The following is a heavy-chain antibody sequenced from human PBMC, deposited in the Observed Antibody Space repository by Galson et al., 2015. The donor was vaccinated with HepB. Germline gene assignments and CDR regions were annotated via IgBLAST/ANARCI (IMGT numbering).Heavy chain of an antibody. CDR2: IKGDGNKK. CDR3: ARDLNYMES. CDR1: EFIFSNYW. V-gene: IGHV3-7*03. Sequence: SMRLSCEVCEFIFSNYWMSWVGQARGKGLEWVANIKGDGNKKSYADSVKGRFVISRDNAKNSVYLQMNGLRAEDTAVYFCARDLNYMESWGQGTLVTVSS. J-gene: IGHJ5*02. D-gene: IGHD3-10*01.